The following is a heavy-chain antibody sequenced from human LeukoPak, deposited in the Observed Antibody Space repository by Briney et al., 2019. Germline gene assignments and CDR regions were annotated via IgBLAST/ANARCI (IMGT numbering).Heavy chain of an antibody. CDR1: GFTFCGFA. J-gene: IGHJ4*02. V-gene: IGHV3-43D*03. CDR2: FFWDGGST. Sequence: GGALRLSCGASGFTFCGFAMHWGRQTPGEGVGWGSLFFWDGGSTYYADSVKGRFTISRDNSKNSLYLQMNSLRAEDTALYYCAKDRAAGRKRDASPLDYWGQGTLVTVSS. D-gene: IGHD3-10*01. CDR3: AKDRAAGRKRDASPLDY.